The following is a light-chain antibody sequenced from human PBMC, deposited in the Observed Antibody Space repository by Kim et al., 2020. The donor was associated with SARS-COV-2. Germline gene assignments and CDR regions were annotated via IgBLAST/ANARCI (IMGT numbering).Light chain of an antibody. CDR3: CSYAGTDTYV. V-gene: IGLV2-23*02. Sequence: QSALTQPASVSGSPGQSVTISCTGASTDVGSFNLVSWYQQHPGKAPKLVIYEVNKRPSGVSDRFSGSKSANTASLTISGLQAEDEADYYCCSYAGTDTYVLGGGTKVTVL. J-gene: IGLJ1*01. CDR1: STDVGSFNL. CDR2: EVN.